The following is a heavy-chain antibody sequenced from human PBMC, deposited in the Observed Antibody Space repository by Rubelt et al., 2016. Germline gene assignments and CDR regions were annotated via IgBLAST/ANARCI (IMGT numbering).Heavy chain of an antibody. J-gene: IGHJ4*02. CDR3: ASFGIGPTIFGVVDY. D-gene: IGHD3-3*01. CDR2: IYSGGST. Sequence: GLIQPGGSLRLSCAASGFTVSSNYMSWVRQAPGKGLEWVSVIYSGGSTYYADSVKGRFTISRDNSKNTLYLQMNSLRAEDTAVYYCASFGIGPTIFGVVDYWGQGTLVTVSS. CDR1: GFTVSSNY. V-gene: IGHV3-53*05.